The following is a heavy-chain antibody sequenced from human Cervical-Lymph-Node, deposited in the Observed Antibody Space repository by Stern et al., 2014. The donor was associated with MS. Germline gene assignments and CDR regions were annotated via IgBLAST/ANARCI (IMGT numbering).Heavy chain of an antibody. V-gene: IGHV4-39*01. CDR3: VGYRNWYFDL. D-gene: IGHD3-16*02. J-gene: IGHJ2*01. CDR2: IYYSGST. Sequence: QVQLQESGPGLVKPSETLSLTCTVSGGSISSSSYYWGWIRQPPGKGLEWIGSIYYSGSTYYNPSLKSRVTIPVDTPRNQFSLKLTSVTAADTAVYYCVGYRNWYFDLWGRGTLVTVSS. CDR1: GGSISSSSYY.